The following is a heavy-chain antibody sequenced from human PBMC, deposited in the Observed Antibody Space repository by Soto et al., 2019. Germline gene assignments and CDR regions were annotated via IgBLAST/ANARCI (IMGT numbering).Heavy chain of an antibody. J-gene: IGHJ4*02. V-gene: IGHV4-61*08. D-gene: IGHD6-25*01. Sequence: SETLSLTCSVSGGSISSGGYYWSWIRQPPGKGLEWIGEINHSGSTNYNPSLKSRVIISVDTSKNQFSLKLSSVTAADTAVYYCARMWSGYNSHWSQGTLVTVSS. CDR1: GGSISSGGYY. CDR2: INHSGST. CDR3: ARMWSGYNSH.